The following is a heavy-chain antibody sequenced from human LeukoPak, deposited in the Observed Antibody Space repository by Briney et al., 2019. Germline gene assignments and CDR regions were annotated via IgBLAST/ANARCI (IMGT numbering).Heavy chain of an antibody. CDR2: IYYSGST. J-gene: IGHJ4*02. CDR1: GGSISSSTYY. V-gene: IGHV4-39*07. CDR3: ASRRIAAAGHFDY. Sequence: SETLSLTCTVSGGSISSSTYYWGWIRQPPGKGLEWIGSIYYSGSTYYNPSLKSRVTISLDTSKNQFSLKLSSVTAADTAVYYCASRRIAAAGHFDYWGQGTLVTVPS. D-gene: IGHD6-13*01.